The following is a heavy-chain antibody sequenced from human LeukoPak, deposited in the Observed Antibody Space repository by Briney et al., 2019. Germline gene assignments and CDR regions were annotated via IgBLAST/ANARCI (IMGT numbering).Heavy chain of an antibody. CDR1: GFTFSSYW. CDR3: AREAYNWNIDVFDI. J-gene: IGHJ3*02. Sequence: GGSLRLSCAASGFTFSSYWMSWVRQAPGKGLAWVANIKQDGSEKYYVDSVKGRFTISRDNAKNSLYLQMNSLRAEDTAVYYCAREAYNWNIDVFDIWGQGTMVTVSS. D-gene: IGHD1/OR15-1a*01. V-gene: IGHV3-7*01. CDR2: IKQDGSEK.